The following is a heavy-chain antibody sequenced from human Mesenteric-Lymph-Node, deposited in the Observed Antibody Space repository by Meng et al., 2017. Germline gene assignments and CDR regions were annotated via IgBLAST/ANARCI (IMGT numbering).Heavy chain of an antibody. V-gene: IGHV4-4*02. D-gene: IGHD4-17*01. CDR3: TTLYGDSIS. Sequence: QGQLRESGPGLVKPSGTLSLTCAVSGGSISSSNWWSWVRQPPGKGLEWIGEIYHSGRTNYNPSVKGRVSMSVDKSQNHFSLRLSSVTAADTAVYYCTTLYGDSISWGQGTLVTVSS. J-gene: IGHJ4*02. CDR1: GGSISSSNW. CDR2: IYHSGRT.